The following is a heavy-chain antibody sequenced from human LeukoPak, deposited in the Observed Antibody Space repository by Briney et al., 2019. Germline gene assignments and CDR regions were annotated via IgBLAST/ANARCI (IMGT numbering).Heavy chain of an antibody. Sequence: GGSLRLSCAASGFTFSSYAMRWVRQAPGKGLEWVSAISGSGGSTYYADSVKGRFTISRDNSKNTLYLQMNSLRAEDTAVYYCAKPYDSSGYYPSEASDYWGQGTLVTVSS. CDR2: ISGSGGST. CDR3: AKPYDSSGYYPSEASDY. V-gene: IGHV3-23*01. D-gene: IGHD3-22*01. J-gene: IGHJ4*02. CDR1: GFTFSSYA.